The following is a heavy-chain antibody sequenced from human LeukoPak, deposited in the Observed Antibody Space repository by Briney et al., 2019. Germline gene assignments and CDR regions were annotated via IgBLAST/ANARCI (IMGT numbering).Heavy chain of an antibody. Sequence: KPSETLSLTCTVSGGSISSSSYYWGWIRQPPGKGLEWIGSIYYSGSTYYNPSFKSRVTISVDTSKNQFSLKLSSVTAADTAVYYCARSRRQQLVLDYWGQGTLVTVSS. CDR3: ARSRRQQLVLDY. CDR2: IYYSGST. D-gene: IGHD6-13*01. J-gene: IGHJ4*02. CDR1: GGSISSSSYY. V-gene: IGHV4-39*01.